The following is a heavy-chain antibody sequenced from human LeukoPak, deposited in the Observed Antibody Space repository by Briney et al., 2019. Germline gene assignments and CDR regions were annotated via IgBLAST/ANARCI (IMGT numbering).Heavy chain of an antibody. CDR1: AGSFSGYY. CDR2: INHSGST. Sequence: SETLSLTCAVDAGSFSGYYWSWIRQPPGKGLEWIGEINHSGSTNYNPSLKSRVTISVDTSKNQFSLKLSSVTAADTAVYYCARELGQIDYWGQGTLVTVSS. V-gene: IGHV4-34*01. D-gene: IGHD3-10*01. CDR3: ARELGQIDY. J-gene: IGHJ4*02.